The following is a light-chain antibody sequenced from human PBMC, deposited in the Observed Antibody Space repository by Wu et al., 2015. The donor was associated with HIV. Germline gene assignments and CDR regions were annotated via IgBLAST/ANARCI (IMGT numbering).Light chain of an antibody. J-gene: IGKJ4*01. V-gene: IGKV1-5*03. CDR1: QSISTW. Sequence: DVQMTQSPSTLSASVGDRVTITCRASQSISTWLAWYQQKPGKAPKLLISKASSLESGVPSRFSGSGSGTQFTLTISSLQPDDFATYYCQEYFSYSTFGGGTKVEI. CDR3: QEYFSYST. CDR2: KAS.